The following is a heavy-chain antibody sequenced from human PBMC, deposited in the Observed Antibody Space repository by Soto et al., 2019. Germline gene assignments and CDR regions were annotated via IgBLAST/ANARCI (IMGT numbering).Heavy chain of an antibody. V-gene: IGHV3-74*01. J-gene: IGHJ6*02. CDR3: LRLDLSGYGMGV. Sequence: GGSLRLSCAASGFTFSSYWMHWVRQAPGKGLVWVSRINSDGSSTSYADSVKGRFTISRDNAKNTLHLQMNSLRAEDTAVYYCLRLDLSGYGMGVWGQGPTVTVS. CDR2: INSDGSST. D-gene: IGHD1-1*01. CDR1: GFTFSSYW.